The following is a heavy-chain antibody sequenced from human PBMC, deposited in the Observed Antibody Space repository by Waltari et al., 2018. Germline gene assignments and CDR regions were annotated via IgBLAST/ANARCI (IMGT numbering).Heavy chain of an antibody. D-gene: IGHD4-17*01. CDR2: IYSGGST. CDR1: GFTVSNNY. J-gene: IGHJ3*02. Sequence: EVQLVESGGGLIQPGGSLRLSCAASGFTVSNNYMSWVRQAQGKGLEVVSVIYSGGSTYYADSVKGRFTISRDNSKNTRYLQMNSLRAEDTAVYYCASLMTTVTPGGGDAFDIWGQGTMVTVSS. CDR3: ASLMTTVTPGGGDAFDI. V-gene: IGHV3-66*03.